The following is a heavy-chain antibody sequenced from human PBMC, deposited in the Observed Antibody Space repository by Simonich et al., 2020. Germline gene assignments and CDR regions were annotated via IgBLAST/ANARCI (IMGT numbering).Heavy chain of an antibody. CDR1: GYTFPGFY. Sequence: QVQLVQSGAEVKKPGASVKVSCKASGYTFPGFYMHWGRQAPGQGLGWSEWTQPNSVGTNEAQKFQGRVTRTRDTSISTAYMERSRLRSDDTAVYYCARARLYSSSHAFDIWGQGTMVTVSS. CDR2: TQPNSVGT. D-gene: IGHD6-6*01. V-gene: IGHV1-2*02. CDR3: ARARLYSSSHAFDI. J-gene: IGHJ3*02.